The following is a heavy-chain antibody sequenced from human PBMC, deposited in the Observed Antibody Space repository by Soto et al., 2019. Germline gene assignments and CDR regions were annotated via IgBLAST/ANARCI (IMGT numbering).Heavy chain of an antibody. V-gene: IGHV3-9*01. J-gene: IGHJ4*02. CDR2: ISWNGGAI. D-gene: IGHD6-13*01. CDR1: GFTFDDYA. Sequence: EVQLVESGGDLVQPGRSLRLSCVASGFTFDDYAMHWVRQAPGKGLEWVSGISWNGGAIGYADSVKGRFTISRDNAKNSLYLQMNSLRPEDTAFYYCAKAHGRNSWYEGSWGQGTLVTVSS. CDR3: AKAHGRNSWYEGS.